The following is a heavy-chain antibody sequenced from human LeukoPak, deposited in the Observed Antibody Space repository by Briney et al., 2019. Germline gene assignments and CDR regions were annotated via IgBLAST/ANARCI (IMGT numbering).Heavy chain of an antibody. Sequence: GAPVKVSCKASGYTFTGYYMHWVRQAPGQGLEWMGWINPNSGGTNYAQKFQGRVTMTRDTSISTAYMELSRLRSDDTAVYYCARDHPRAIFGVVISYGMDVWGQGTTVTVSS. CDR1: GYTFTGYY. CDR3: ARDHPRAIFGVVISYGMDV. D-gene: IGHD3-3*01. J-gene: IGHJ6*02. CDR2: INPNSGGT. V-gene: IGHV1-2*02.